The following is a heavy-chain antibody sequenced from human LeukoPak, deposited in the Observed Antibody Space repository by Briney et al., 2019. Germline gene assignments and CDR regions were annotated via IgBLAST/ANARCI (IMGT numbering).Heavy chain of an antibody. CDR2: ISYDGSNK. J-gene: IGHJ3*02. V-gene: IGHV3-30-3*01. CDR3: ASPFDDYGDYSASNAFDI. D-gene: IGHD4-17*01. CDR1: GFTFSSYA. Sequence: GGSLRLSCAASGFTFSSYAMLWLHQAPGKGLERVAVISYDGSNKYYADSVKGRFTISRDNSKNTLYLQMNSLRAEDTAVYYCASPFDDYGDYSASNAFDIWGQGTMVTVSS.